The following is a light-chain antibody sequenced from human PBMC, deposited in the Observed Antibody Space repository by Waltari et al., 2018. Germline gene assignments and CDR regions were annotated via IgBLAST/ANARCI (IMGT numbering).Light chain of an antibody. CDR2: GKE. CDR3: HSRNGRNNEVV. CDR1: SLRTPS. V-gene: IGLV3-19*01. J-gene: IGLJ3*02. Sequence: SSELTQGPAVSVALGQTVQITCQGDSLRTPSASWYQLKPGQAPVLVLFGKEKRPSGIPDRFSGYSSGTTSSLTITGAQAEDEADYYCHSRNGRNNEVVFGGGTKLTVL.